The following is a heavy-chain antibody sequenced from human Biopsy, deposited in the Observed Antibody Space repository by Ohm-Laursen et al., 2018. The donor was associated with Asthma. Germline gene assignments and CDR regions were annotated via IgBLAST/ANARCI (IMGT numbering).Heavy chain of an antibody. V-gene: IGHV1-69*13. D-gene: IGHD3-3*01. CDR2: ISSIFGSI. Sequence: VKISCKSSGGTLNNYAINWVRQAPGQGLEWMGGISSIFGSIKYAQKFQDRVTISADVFRNTVHLELSSLRSEDTAVLYCAKARCYYFYCDMEVWGQGTTVTVSS. CDR1: GGTLNNYA. CDR3: AKARCYYFYCDMEV. J-gene: IGHJ6*02.